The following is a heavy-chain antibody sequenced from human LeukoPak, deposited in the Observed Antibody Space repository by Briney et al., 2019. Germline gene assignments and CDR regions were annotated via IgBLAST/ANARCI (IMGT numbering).Heavy chain of an antibody. CDR3: ARDALYCSGGSCYATGFDI. V-gene: IGHV3-74*01. Sequence: GGSLRLSCAASGFTFSSYWMHWVRQAPGKGLVWVSRINSDGSSTSYADSVKGRFTISRDNAKNTLYLQMNSLRAEDTAVYYCARDALYCSGGSCYATGFDIWGQGTMVTVSS. J-gene: IGHJ3*02. CDR1: GFTFSSYW. CDR2: INSDGSST. D-gene: IGHD2-15*01.